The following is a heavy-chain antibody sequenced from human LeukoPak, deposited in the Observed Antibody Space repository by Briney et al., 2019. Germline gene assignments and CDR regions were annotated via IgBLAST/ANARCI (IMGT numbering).Heavy chain of an antibody. Sequence: PSETLSLTCAVYGGSFSGYYWSWIRQPPGKGLEWIGEINHSGSTNYNPSLKSRVTISVDTSKNQFSLKLSSVTAADTAVYYCARLPHFDYWGQGTLVTVSS. V-gene: IGHV4-34*01. J-gene: IGHJ4*02. CDR3: ARLPHFDY. CDR2: INHSGST. CDR1: GGSFSGYY.